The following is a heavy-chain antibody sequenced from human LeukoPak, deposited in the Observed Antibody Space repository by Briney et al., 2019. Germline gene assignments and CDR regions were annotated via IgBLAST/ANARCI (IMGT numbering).Heavy chain of an antibody. D-gene: IGHD6-19*01. CDR2: MYTSGKT. CDR1: GASISSYC. V-gene: IGHV4-4*07. CDR3: ARETYNSAWYADN. J-gene: IGHJ4*02. Sequence: SETLSLTCTVSGASISSYCWSWIRQPAGKRLEWIGRMYTSGKTDYNPPLRSRVTISLDTSKNQFSLMLSSVNAADTAVYYCARETYNSAWYADNWGQGTLVTVSS.